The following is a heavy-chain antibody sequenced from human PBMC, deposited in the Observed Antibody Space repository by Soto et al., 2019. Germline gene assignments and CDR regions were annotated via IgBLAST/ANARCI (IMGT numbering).Heavy chain of an antibody. D-gene: IGHD3-10*01. CDR1: GFPFSNYA. CDR3: ARVWAPAGFDY. Sequence: GGSLRLSCAASGFPFSNYAMTWVRQAPGKGLEWVSSIRDSGSVTDYADSVKDRFIISRDNSKNMVYLQMHSLRVEDTAVYYCARVWAPAGFDYWGQGTLVTVSS. V-gene: IGHV3-23*01. CDR2: IRDSGSVT. J-gene: IGHJ4*02.